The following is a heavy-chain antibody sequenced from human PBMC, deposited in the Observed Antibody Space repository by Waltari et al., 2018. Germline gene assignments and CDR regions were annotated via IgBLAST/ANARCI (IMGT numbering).Heavy chain of an antibody. J-gene: IGHJ4*02. CDR3: AKNRVVAATRGGFDY. Sequence: CTASGFTFSSYAMSWVRQAPGKGLEWVSAISGSGGSTYYADSVKGRFTISRDNSKKPLYLQMNSLRAEDTAVYYCAKNRVVAATRGGFDYWGQGTLVTVSS. CDR2: ISGSGGST. D-gene: IGHD2-15*01. CDR1: GFTFSSYA. V-gene: IGHV3-23*01.